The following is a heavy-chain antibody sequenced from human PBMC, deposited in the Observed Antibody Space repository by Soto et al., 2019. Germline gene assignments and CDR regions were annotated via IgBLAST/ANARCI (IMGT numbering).Heavy chain of an antibody. CDR1: GFTFRNYA. Sequence: EVQLLESGGGLVQPGGSLRLSCAASGFTFRNYAMTWVRQAPGKGLEWVSTIRASGDSTYYADSVKGRITISRDNSKNTVYLQMNTLEAEDTAVYFCAKGGYTSYYDSWGQGILVTVSS. V-gene: IGHV3-23*01. D-gene: IGHD5-18*01. CDR2: IRASGDST. CDR3: AKGGYTSYYDS. J-gene: IGHJ4*02.